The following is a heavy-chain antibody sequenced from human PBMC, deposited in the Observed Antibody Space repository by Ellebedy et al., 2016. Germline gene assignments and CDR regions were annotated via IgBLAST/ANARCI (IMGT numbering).Heavy chain of an antibody. V-gene: IGHV4-34*01. CDR1: GASFSNFS. D-gene: IGHD2-21*02. CDR3: AREALVTLGFSAFDI. CDR2: IHPGGTT. J-gene: IGHJ3*02. Sequence: SETLSLTCTVSGASFSNFSLSWLRQPPGKGLEWLAEIHPGGTTDYNPSLKGRVTLLEDTSKNHFSLNLSSVTAADTAVYYCAREALVTLGFSAFDIWGQGTMVTVSS.